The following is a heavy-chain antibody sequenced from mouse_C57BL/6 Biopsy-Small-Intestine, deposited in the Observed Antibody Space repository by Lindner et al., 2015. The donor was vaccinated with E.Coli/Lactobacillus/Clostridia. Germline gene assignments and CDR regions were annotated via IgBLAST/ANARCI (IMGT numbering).Heavy chain of an antibody. Sequence: VQLQESGPELVKPRASVKISCKASGYAFSNSWMSWIKQRPGKGLEWTGRIYPGDGDTNYNGKFNDKATLTADKSSNTAYMQLSSLTSEDSAVYFCATYATYVSYFDYWGQGTTLTVSS. D-gene: IGHD5-5*01. CDR2: IYPGDGDT. CDR1: GYAFSNSW. CDR3: ATYATYVSYFDY. V-gene: IGHV1-82*01. J-gene: IGHJ2*01.